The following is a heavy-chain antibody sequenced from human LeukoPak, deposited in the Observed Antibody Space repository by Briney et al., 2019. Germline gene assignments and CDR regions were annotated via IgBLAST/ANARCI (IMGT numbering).Heavy chain of an antibody. D-gene: IGHD1-1*01. CDR3: ATDGNWNGSPGYDGDDY. Sequence: ASVKVSCKVSGYTLTELSMHWVRQAPGKGLEWMGGFDPEDGETIYAQKFQGRVTMTEDTSTDTAYMELSSLRSEDTAVYYCATDGNWNGSPGYDGDDYWGQGTLVTVSS. CDR2: FDPEDGET. V-gene: IGHV1-24*01. J-gene: IGHJ4*02. CDR1: GYTLTELS.